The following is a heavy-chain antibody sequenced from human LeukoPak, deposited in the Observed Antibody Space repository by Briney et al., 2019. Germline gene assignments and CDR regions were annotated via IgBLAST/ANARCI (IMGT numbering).Heavy chain of an antibody. CDR2: IKSDGSNT. V-gene: IGHV3-74*01. Sequence: GGSLRLSCAASGFTFSSFWMHWVRQAPGKGLVWVSRIKSDGSNTNYADSVKGRFTISRDNAKNTLHLQMNSLRAEDTAVYYCARARSYGSFDAFDIWGQGTMVTVSS. CDR1: GFTFSSFW. J-gene: IGHJ3*02. D-gene: IGHD1-26*01. CDR3: ARARSYGSFDAFDI.